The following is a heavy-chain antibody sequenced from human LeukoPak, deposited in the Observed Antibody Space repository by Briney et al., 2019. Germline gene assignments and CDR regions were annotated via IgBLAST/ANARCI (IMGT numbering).Heavy chain of an antibody. CDR1: GFTFSSYG. Sequence: GGSLRLSCAASGFTFSSYGMHWVRQAPGKGLEWVAVISYDGSIKYYADSVKGRFTISRDNSKNTLYLQMNSLRAEDTAVYYCATRRVVVVPAAILPWGQGTLVTVSS. V-gene: IGHV3-30*03. CDR2: ISYDGSIK. D-gene: IGHD2-2*01. J-gene: IGHJ5*02. CDR3: ATRRVVVVPAAILP.